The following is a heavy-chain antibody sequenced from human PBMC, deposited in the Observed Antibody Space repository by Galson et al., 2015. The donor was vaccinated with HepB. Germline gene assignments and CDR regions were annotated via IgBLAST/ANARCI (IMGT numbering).Heavy chain of an antibody. Sequence: CAISGDSVSRTTASWNWIRQSPSRGLEWLGRTYYRTKWYSDSAVSVRSRITVNADTSKNQFSLQLNSVTPEDTAVYYCARGRLGTEVSLFDPWGQGSLVIVSS. V-gene: IGHV6-1*01. CDR3: ARGRLGTEVSLFDP. D-gene: IGHD5/OR15-5a*01. J-gene: IGHJ5*02. CDR2: TYYRTKWYS. CDR1: GDSVSRTTAS.